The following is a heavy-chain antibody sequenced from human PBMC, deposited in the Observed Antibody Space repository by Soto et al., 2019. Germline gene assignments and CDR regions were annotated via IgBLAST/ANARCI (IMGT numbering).Heavy chain of an antibody. D-gene: IGHD2-2*01. CDR2: ITPFNGNT. Sequence: SLNVSCKASGYTFTYRYLHWVRQAPGQALEWMGWITPFNGNTNYAQKFQDRVTITRDRSMSTAYMELSSLRSEDTAMYYCATGGGYCSSTSCPADYYYSGLDVWGQGTTVSVPS. V-gene: IGHV1-45*02. CDR1: GYTFTYRY. CDR3: ATGGGYCSSTSCPADYYYSGLDV. J-gene: IGHJ6*02.